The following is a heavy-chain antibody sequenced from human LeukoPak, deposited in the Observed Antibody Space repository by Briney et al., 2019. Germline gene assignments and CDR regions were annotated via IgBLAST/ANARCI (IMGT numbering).Heavy chain of an antibody. Sequence: GASVKVSCKASGYTFTSYAMHWVRQAPGQRLEWMGWINAGNGNTKYSQKFQGRVTITRDTSASTAYMELSSLKSEDTAVYYCARAQTGYSSLRFDPWGQGTLVTVSS. V-gene: IGHV1-3*01. CDR2: INAGNGNT. CDR3: ARAQTGYSSLRFDP. J-gene: IGHJ5*02. D-gene: IGHD6-19*01. CDR1: GYTFTSYA.